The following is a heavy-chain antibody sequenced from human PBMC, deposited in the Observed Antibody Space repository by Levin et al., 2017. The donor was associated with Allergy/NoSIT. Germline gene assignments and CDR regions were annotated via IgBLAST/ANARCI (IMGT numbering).Heavy chain of an antibody. J-gene: IGHJ4*02. CDR2: IKSKNEGGTT. CDR3: TTGAGLALYCSSTSCYPLDY. D-gene: IGHD2-2*01. Sequence: GESLKISCAASGFSFSDAWMSWVRQAPGEGLEWVGRIKSKNEGGTTDYAAPVKGRFTISREDSKNTLDLQMNSLKTEDTAVYYCTTGAGLALYCSSTSCYPLDYWGQGTLVTVSS. V-gene: IGHV3-15*01. CDR1: GFSFSDAW.